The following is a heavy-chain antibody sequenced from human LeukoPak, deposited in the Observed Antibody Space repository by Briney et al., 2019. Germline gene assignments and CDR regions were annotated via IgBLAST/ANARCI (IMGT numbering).Heavy chain of an antibody. D-gene: IGHD3-10*01. Sequence: GGSLRLSCAASGFTFSSYWMHWVRQAPGKGLVWVSRINSDGSSTSYADSVKGRFTISRDNAKNTLYLQMNSLRAEDTAVYYCARDGGSGITYNSFDPWGQGTLVTVSS. CDR2: INSDGSST. V-gene: IGHV3-74*01. CDR1: GFTFSSYW. CDR3: ARDGGSGITYNSFDP. J-gene: IGHJ5*02.